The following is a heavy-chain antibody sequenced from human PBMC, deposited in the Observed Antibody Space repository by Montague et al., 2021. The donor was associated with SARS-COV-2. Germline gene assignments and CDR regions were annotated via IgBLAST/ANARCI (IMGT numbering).Heavy chain of an antibody. V-gene: IGHV4-59*01. Sequence: SETLSLTCTVSGGSISSYYWNWIRQSPGKGLEWIGYIYYSGSTKXNPSFKSRVTMLVDTSKRQMSLRLNSVTAADTAAYYCAGDRGRFWHFDLWGRGTLVTVSS. J-gene: IGHJ2*01. CDR3: AGDRGRFWHFDL. CDR1: GGSISSYY. CDR2: IYYSGST. D-gene: IGHD5-12*01.